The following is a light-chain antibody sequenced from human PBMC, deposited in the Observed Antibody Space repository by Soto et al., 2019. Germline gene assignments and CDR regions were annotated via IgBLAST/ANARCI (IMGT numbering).Light chain of an antibody. CDR3: QQYFNWPPLT. CDR2: GAS. Sequence: EIVLTQSPATLSVSPGERATLSCRASQSVSSNLAWYQQKPGQAPRLLMFGASTRATNIPARFSGSGSGTEFTITISSLQSADFAVYYCQQYFNWPPLTFGGGTKVEI. J-gene: IGKJ4*01. CDR1: QSVSSN. V-gene: IGKV3-15*01.